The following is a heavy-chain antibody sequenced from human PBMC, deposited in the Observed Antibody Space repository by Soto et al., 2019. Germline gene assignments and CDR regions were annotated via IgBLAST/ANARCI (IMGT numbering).Heavy chain of an antibody. CDR2: ISSNGGST. V-gene: IGHV3-64*01. Sequence: EVQLVESGGGLVQPGGSLRLSCAASGFTFSSYAMHWVRQAPGTGLEYVSAISSNGGSTYYANSVKGRFTISRDNSKNTLYLQMGSLRAEDMAVYYCARDRDFWSGYYYYYYMDVWGKGTTVTVSS. J-gene: IGHJ6*03. CDR1: GFTFSSYA. D-gene: IGHD3-3*01. CDR3: ARDRDFWSGYYYYYYMDV.